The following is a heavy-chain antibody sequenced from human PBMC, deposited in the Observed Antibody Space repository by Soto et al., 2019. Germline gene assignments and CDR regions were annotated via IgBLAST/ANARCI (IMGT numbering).Heavy chain of an antibody. V-gene: IGHV3-23*01. CDR2: IAGSGIGT. Sequence: PGGSLRLSCAASGFTFSSHAMSWVRQAPGKGLEWVSDIAGSGIGTYYADSVKGRFSISRDNSKNTLYLQMDSLRAEDTAVYFCSKSTFPYCRGGRCYYFDYWGLGTLVTVSS. D-gene: IGHD2-15*01. CDR3: SKSTFPYCRGGRCYYFDY. CDR1: GFTFSSHA. J-gene: IGHJ4*02.